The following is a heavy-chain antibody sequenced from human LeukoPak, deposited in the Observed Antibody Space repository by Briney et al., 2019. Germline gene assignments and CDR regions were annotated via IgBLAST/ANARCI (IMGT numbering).Heavy chain of an antibody. CDR2: IYSGGST. J-gene: IGHJ4*02. Sequence: QPGGSLRLSCAASGFTVSSNYMSWARQAPGKGLEWVSVIYSGGSTYYADSVKGRFTISRDNSKNTLYLQMNGLRAEDTAVYYCARSQGYQLPFDYWGQGTLVTVSS. V-gene: IGHV3-53*01. D-gene: IGHD2-2*01. CDR1: GFTVSSNY. CDR3: ARSQGYQLPFDY.